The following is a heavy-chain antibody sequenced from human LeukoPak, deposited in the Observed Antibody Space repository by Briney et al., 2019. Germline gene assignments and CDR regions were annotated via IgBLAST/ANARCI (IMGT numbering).Heavy chain of an antibody. V-gene: IGHV3-23*01. CDR3: AKSVFRSGNY. J-gene: IGHJ4*02. D-gene: IGHD3-10*01. Sequence: GGSLRLSCAASGFTISTYGMSWVRQAPGKGLEWVSSISGGTTYYTDSVKGRFTISRDNSKNTVSLQMSSLRAGDTAVYYCAKSVFRSGNYWGQGTLVTVSS. CDR1: GFTISTYG. CDR2: ISGGTT.